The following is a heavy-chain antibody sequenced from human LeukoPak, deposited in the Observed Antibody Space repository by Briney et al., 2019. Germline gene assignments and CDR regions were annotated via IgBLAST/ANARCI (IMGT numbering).Heavy chain of an antibody. D-gene: IGHD6-6*01. CDR2: ISSSSSTI. J-gene: IGHJ6*03. CDR3: ASEYSSSSPHYYYYYYMDV. V-gene: IGHV3-48*01. Sequence: GGSLRPSCAASGFTFSSYSMNWVRQAPGKGLEWVSYISSSSSTIYYADSVKGRFTNSRDNAKNSLYLQMNSLRAEDTAVYYCASEYSSSSPHYYYYYYMDVWGKGTTVTVSS. CDR1: GFTFSSYS.